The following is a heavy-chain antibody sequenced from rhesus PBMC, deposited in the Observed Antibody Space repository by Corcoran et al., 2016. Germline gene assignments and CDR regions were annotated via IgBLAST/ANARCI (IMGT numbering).Heavy chain of an antibody. Sequence: EVQLVQSGAEVKKPGASVKISCKASGYTFTDYYLHWVRQAPGKGLEWMGRFEPEDGQARHAPKFQDRVTIPADPSTDTAYMELSSLRSEDTAVYYCATGGNHKFDYWGQGVLVTVSS. J-gene: IGHJ4*01. D-gene: IGHD4-11*01. CDR1: GYTFTDYY. V-gene: IGHV1-111*02. CDR3: ATGGNHKFDY. CDR2: FEPEDGQA.